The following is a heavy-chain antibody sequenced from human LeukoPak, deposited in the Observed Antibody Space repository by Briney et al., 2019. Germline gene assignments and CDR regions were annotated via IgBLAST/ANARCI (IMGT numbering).Heavy chain of an antibody. J-gene: IGHJ4*02. CDR1: GGSISSSSYY. CDR2: IYYSGST. D-gene: IGHD3-22*01. Sequence: SETLSLTCTVSGGSISSSSYYWGWIRQPPGKGLEWIGSIYYSGSTYYNPSLKSRVSISVDTSKNQFSLKLSSVTAADTAVYYCARELTYYYDSSGVFDYWGQGTLVTVSS. CDR3: ARELTYYYDSSGVFDY. V-gene: IGHV4-39*07.